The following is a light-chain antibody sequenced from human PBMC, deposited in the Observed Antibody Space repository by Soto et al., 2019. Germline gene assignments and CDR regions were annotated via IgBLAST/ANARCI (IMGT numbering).Light chain of an antibody. V-gene: IGLV2-14*01. CDR3: SSYTSSSILVV. Sequence: QSALTQPASVSGSPGQSITISCTGTSSDVGGYNYVSWYQQHPGKAPKLMIYDASNRPSGVSNRFSGSKSGNTASLTISGLQAEDEADYYCSSYTSSSILVVFGGGTKLTVL. CDR1: SSDVGGYNY. J-gene: IGLJ2*01. CDR2: DAS.